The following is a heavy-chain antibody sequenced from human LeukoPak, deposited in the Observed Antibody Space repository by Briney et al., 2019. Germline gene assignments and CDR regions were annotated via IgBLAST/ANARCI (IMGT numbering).Heavy chain of an antibody. D-gene: IGHD6-19*01. V-gene: IGHV3-7*03. CDR2: IKQDGSEK. Sequence: GGSLXLSCAASGCTFSRYWMSWVRQAPGKGVEGVANIKQDGSEKYYVDSVKGGFTISREKAKNTLYLQMNSLRAEDTAVYYCARGRQWLVYYFDYWGQGTLVTVSS. CDR3: ARGRQWLVYYFDY. CDR1: GCTFSRYW. J-gene: IGHJ4*02.